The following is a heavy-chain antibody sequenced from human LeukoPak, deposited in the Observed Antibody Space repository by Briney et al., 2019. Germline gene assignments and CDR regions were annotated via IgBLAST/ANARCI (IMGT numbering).Heavy chain of an antibody. J-gene: IGHJ4*02. CDR1: GFRFSSYG. CDR2: ISYAGSNK. Sequence: PGRSLRLSCAASGFRFSSYGMHWVRQAPGKGLEWVAVISYAGSNKYYADSVKGRFTISRDNSKNTLYMKMNSLRAEDKAVYYCVIDVYKIGVDALVYCGLGNLVTVSS. CDR3: VIDVYKIGVDALVY. V-gene: IGHV3-30*03. D-gene: IGHD1-14*01.